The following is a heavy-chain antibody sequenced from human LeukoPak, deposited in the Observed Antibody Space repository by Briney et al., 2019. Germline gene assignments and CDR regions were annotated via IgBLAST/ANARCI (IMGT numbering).Heavy chain of an antibody. CDR3: ARQPLIVGATIRLSNFDY. D-gene: IGHD1-26*01. CDR1: GYSISSGYY. CDR2: CYHSGST. V-gene: IGHV4-38-2*01. J-gene: IGHJ4*02. Sequence: NSSETLSLTCAVSGYSISSGYYWGWIRQPPGKGLEWIGSCYHSGSTYYNPSLKSRVTISVDTSKNQFSLKLSSVTAADTAVHYCARQPLIVGATIRLSNFDYWGQGTLVTVSS.